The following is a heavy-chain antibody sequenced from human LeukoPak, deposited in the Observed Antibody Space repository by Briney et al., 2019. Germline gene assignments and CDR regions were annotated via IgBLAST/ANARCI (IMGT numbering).Heavy chain of an antibody. V-gene: IGHV4-34*01. Sequence: SETLSLTCAVYGGSFSGYYWSWIRQPPGKGLEWIGEINHSGSTNYNPSLKSRVTISVDTSKNQFSLKLSSVTAADTAVYYCARHRTPHHYKYYFDYWGQGTLVTVSS. CDR2: INHSGST. CDR1: GGSFSGYY. CDR3: ARHRTPHHYKYYFDY. J-gene: IGHJ4*02. D-gene: IGHD1-14*01.